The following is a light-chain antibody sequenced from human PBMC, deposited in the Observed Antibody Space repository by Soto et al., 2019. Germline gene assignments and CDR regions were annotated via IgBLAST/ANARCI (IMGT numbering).Light chain of an antibody. CDR3: QQYNNWPPVT. CDR1: QSVSSN. V-gene: IGKV3-15*01. J-gene: IGKJ1*01. Sequence: EIVMTQSPATLSVSPGERATLSCRASQSVSSNLAWYHQKPGQAPRLLIYGASTRVTGIPARFSGSGSGTEFTLTISSLQSEDFAVYYCQQYNNWPPVTFGQGTKVEIK. CDR2: GAS.